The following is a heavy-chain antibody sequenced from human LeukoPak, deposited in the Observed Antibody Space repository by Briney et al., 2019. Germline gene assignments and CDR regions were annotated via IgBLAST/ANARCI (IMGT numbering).Heavy chain of an antibody. Sequence: GGSLRLSCAASGFTFSSYWMHWVRQAPGKGLVWVSRINSDGSSTSYADSVKGRFTISRDNANNSLSLQMNSLRGEDTAVYYCARRGSYYDESGHDYWGQGTLVTVSS. V-gene: IGHV3-74*01. CDR3: ARRGSYYDESGHDY. CDR2: INSDGSST. J-gene: IGHJ4*02. CDR1: GFTFSSYW. D-gene: IGHD3-10*01.